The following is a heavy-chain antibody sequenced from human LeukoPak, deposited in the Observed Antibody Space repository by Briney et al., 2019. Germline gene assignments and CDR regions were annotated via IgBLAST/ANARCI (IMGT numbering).Heavy chain of an antibody. Sequence: PGGSLRLSCAASGFTFNSYAMSWVRQAPGKGLEWVAVISYDGSNKYYADSVKGRFTISRDNSKNTLYLQMNSLRAEDTAVYYCARDRRPLAVAGTTADYWGQGTLVTVSS. V-gene: IGHV3-30-3*01. D-gene: IGHD6-19*01. CDR1: GFTFNSYA. CDR3: ARDRRPLAVAGTTADY. CDR2: ISYDGSNK. J-gene: IGHJ4*02.